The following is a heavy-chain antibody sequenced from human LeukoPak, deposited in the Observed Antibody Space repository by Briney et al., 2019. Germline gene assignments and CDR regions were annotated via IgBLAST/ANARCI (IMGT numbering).Heavy chain of an antibody. D-gene: IGHD4-11*01. V-gene: IGHV4-38-2*01. CDR3: ASRTTVTNALSFDY. Sequence: PSETLSLTCGVSGYFVSSGYYWGWIRQPPGKGLEWIGNIYNTGSTYYNPSLKSRVTISVDTSNNQFSLKLSSVTSAGTAVYYCASRTTVTNALSFDYWGQGSLVIVSS. J-gene: IGHJ4*02. CDR2: IYNTGST. CDR1: GYFVSSGYY.